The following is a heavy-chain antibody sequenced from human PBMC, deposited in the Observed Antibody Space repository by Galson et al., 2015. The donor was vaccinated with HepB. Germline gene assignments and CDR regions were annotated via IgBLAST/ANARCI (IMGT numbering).Heavy chain of an antibody. V-gene: IGHV1-2*02. CDR3: ARGRLQQEFDP. Sequence: SVKVSCKASGYTFTTYYIHWVRQAPGQGLEWMGLTNPSSGVSNYAQRFQGRVTMTRDTSITTVYMELSSLTSDDTALYYCARGRLQQEFDPWGQGTLVTVSS. CDR2: TNPSSGVS. CDR1: GYTFTTYY. D-gene: IGHD4-11*01. J-gene: IGHJ5*02.